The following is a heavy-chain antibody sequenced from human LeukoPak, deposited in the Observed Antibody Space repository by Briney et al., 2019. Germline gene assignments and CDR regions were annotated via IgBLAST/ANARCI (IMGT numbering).Heavy chain of an antibody. D-gene: IGHD5-12*01. J-gene: IGHJ4*02. Sequence: PGGSLRLSCAASGFTFSNYEINCVRQAPGKGLEWVSYISRSGSSIYYADSVKGRFTISRDNAKNSLYLQLNSLRAEDTAVYYCARLGGAWLFDYWGQGTLVTVSS. CDR2: ISRSGSSI. CDR1: GFTFSNYE. CDR3: ARLGGAWLFDY. V-gene: IGHV3-48*03.